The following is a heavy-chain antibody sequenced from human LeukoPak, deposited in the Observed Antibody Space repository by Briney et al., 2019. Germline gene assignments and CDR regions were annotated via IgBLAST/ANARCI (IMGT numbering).Heavy chain of an antibody. V-gene: IGHV1-69*06. Sequence: GASVKVSCKASGGTFSSYAICWVRQAPGQGLEWMGGIIPIFGTANYAQKFQGRVTITADKSTSTAYMELSSLRSEDTAVYYCAREGGSGSYLDYWGQGTLVTVSS. CDR2: IIPIFGTA. D-gene: IGHD3-10*01. CDR3: AREGGSGSYLDY. CDR1: GGTFSSYA. J-gene: IGHJ4*02.